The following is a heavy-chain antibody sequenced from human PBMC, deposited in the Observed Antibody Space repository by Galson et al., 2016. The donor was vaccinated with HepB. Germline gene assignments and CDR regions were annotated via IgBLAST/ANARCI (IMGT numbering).Heavy chain of an antibody. J-gene: IGHJ5*02. CDR1: GFTFSSYW. Sequence: GFTFSSYWMSWVRQAPGKRLECVANIKQDGSEQYYVDSVKGRFTISRDNAKKSLYLQMNSLRAEDTAVYYCARKLYYYDSNDFGWFDPWGQGTLVTVSS. V-gene: IGHV3-7*04. D-gene: IGHD3-22*01. CDR2: IKQDGSEQ. CDR3: ARKLYYYDSNDFGWFDP.